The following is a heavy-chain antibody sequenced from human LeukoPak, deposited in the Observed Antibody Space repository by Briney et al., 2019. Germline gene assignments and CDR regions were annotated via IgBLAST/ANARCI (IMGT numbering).Heavy chain of an antibody. CDR2: IYSSGST. D-gene: IGHD5-12*01. J-gene: IGHJ3*02. V-gene: IGHV4-59*01. Sequence: SETLSLTCSVSGGSISSYHWSWIRQPPGKGLQWIGFIYSSGSTNYNPSLKSRVTISLDTSKNQFSLRVSSVTSADTAVYYCARGNSGYDYAFDIWGQGTMVTVSS. CDR3: ARGNSGYDYAFDI. CDR1: GGSISSYH.